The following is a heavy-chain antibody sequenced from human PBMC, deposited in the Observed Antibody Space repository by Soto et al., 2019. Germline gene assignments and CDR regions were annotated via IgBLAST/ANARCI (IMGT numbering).Heavy chain of an antibody. Sequence: EVQLVESGGGLVQPGGSLRLSCTASGFIVSDTYMNWVRQAPGKGLEWVSVISNRGDTHYADSVRGRFSLSRDIADNTLHLQMNNLRVEDTAVYYCAREPRYCRGGSCSITGDAFDIWGQGKMVTVSS. D-gene: IGHD2-15*01. CDR1: GFIVSDTY. CDR3: AREPRYCRGGSCSITGDAFDI. V-gene: IGHV3-66*01. J-gene: IGHJ3*02. CDR2: ISNRGDT.